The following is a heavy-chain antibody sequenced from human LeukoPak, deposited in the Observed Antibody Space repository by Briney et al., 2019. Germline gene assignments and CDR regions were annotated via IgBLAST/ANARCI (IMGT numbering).Heavy chain of an antibody. D-gene: IGHD2-2*01. Sequence: GGSLRLSCAASGFTFSSYWMSWVRQAPGKGLEWVANIKQDGSEKYYVDSVKGRFTISRDNSKNTLYLQMNSLRAEDTAVYYCAKDRADCSNTSCYAFFDYWGQGTLVTVSP. CDR1: GFTFSSYW. J-gene: IGHJ4*02. CDR3: AKDRADCSNTSCYAFFDY. V-gene: IGHV3-7*03. CDR2: IKQDGSEK.